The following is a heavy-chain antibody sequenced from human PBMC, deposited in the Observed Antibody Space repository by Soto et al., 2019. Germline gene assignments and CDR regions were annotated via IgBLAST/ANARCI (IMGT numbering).Heavy chain of an antibody. J-gene: IGHJ4*02. Sequence: GGSLRLSCAASGFTFSSYAMIWIRQVPGRGLEWVSGLYGSGRGIHYSDSVKGRFTISRDNSAYSVYLQMNNLRVDDTAVYYCAKDAIAGDGVWLAHDWGQGTVVTVS. V-gene: IGHV3-23*01. CDR1: GFTFSSYA. CDR3: AKDAIAGDGVWLAHD. D-gene: IGHD5-12*01. CDR2: LYGSGRGI.